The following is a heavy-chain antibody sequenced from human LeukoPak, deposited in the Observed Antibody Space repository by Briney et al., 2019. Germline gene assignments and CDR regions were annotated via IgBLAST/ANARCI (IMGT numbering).Heavy chain of an antibody. Sequence: PGGSLRLSCAASGFTFNSYAMTWVRQAPGKGLEWVSSISGSGASTYYADSVKGRFTISRDNAKNSLYLQMNSLRAEDTAVYYCAELGITMIGGVWGKGTTVTISS. J-gene: IGHJ6*04. V-gene: IGHV3-23*01. CDR1: GFTFNSYA. D-gene: IGHD3-10*02. CDR3: AELGITMIGGV. CDR2: ISGSGAST.